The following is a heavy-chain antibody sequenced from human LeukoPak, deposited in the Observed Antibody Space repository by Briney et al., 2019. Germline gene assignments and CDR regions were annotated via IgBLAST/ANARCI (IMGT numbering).Heavy chain of an antibody. D-gene: IGHD2-15*01. CDR2: ISAYNGNT. V-gene: IGHV1-18*01. J-gene: IGHJ3*02. CDR3: ARMGKYCSGGSCYSGAFDI. CDR1: GYTFTSYG. Sequence: GASVKVSCKASGYTFTSYGISWVRQAPGQGLEWMGWISAYNGNTNYAQKLQGRVTMTTDTSTSTAYMELRSLRSDDTAVYYCARMGKYCSGGSCYSGAFDIWGQGTMVTVSS.